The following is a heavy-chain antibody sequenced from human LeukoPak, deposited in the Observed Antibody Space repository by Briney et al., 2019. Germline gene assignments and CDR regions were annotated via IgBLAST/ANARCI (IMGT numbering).Heavy chain of an antibody. CDR3: ARLWELTYFDY. J-gene: IGHJ4*02. Sequence: SETLSLTCTVSGYSISTGYYWDWIRQPPGKGLEWIGTFYHGGSTNYNPSLKSRGTISVGTSKNQFSLKLSSVTAADTAVYYCARLWELTYFDYWGQGTLVTVSS. D-gene: IGHD1-26*01. V-gene: IGHV4-38-2*02. CDR2: FYHGGST. CDR1: GYSISTGYY.